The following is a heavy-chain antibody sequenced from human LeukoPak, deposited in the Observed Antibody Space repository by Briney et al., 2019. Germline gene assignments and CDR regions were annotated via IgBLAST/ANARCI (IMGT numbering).Heavy chain of an antibody. Sequence: SETLSLTCAVYGGSFSGYYWSWIRQPPGKGLEWIGSIYYSGSTYYNPSLKSRVTISVDTSKNQFSLKLSSVTAADTAVYYCAREGTYYYDSSGYYLNWFDPWGQGTLVTVSS. D-gene: IGHD3-22*01. CDR3: AREGTYYYDSSGYYLNWFDP. CDR1: GGSFSGYY. CDR2: IYYSGST. J-gene: IGHJ5*02. V-gene: IGHV4-34*01.